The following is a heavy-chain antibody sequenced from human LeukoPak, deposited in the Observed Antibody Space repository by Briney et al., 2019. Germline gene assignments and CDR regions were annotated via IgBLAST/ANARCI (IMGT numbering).Heavy chain of an antibody. CDR3: ARGSNYYDSSGYYFDY. CDR1: GGSFSGYY. Sequence: SETLSLTCAVYGGSFSGYYWSWIRQPPGKGLEWIGEINHSGSTNYNPSLKSRVTISVDTSKNQFSLKLSSVTAADTAVYYCARGSNYYDSSGYYFDYWGQGTLVTVSS. J-gene: IGHJ4*02. CDR2: INHSGST. V-gene: IGHV4-34*01. D-gene: IGHD3-22*01.